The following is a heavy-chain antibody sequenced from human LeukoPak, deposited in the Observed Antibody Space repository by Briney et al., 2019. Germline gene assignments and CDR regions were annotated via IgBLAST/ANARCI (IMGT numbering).Heavy chain of an antibody. J-gene: IGHJ1*01. CDR2: INSDGSST. Sequence: PGGSLRLSCAASGFTFSSYWMHWVRQAPGKGLVWVSRINSDGSSTSYADSVKGRFTISRDNAKNTLYLQMNSLRAEDTAVYYCAKGGGYNSFEYFHLWGQGTLVTVSS. V-gene: IGHV3-74*01. CDR1: GFTFSSYW. D-gene: IGHD3-16*01. CDR3: AKGGGYNSFEYFHL.